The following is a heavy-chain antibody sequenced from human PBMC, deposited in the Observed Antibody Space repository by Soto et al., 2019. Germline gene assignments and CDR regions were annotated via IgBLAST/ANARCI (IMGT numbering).Heavy chain of an antibody. CDR3: ARSLSYGDSTNAFDI. D-gene: IGHD4-17*01. Sequence: QVQLVQSGAEVKKPGASVKVSCKASGYTFTSYAMHWVRQAPGQRLEWMGWINAGNGNTKYSQKFQGRVTITRDTFASTAYMELSSLRSEDTAVYYCARSLSYGDSTNAFDIWGQGTMVTVSS. V-gene: IGHV1-3*01. CDR1: GYTFTSYA. J-gene: IGHJ3*02. CDR2: INAGNGNT.